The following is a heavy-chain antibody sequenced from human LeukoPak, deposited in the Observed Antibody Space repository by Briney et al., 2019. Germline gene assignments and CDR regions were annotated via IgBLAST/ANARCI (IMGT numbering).Heavy chain of an antibody. V-gene: IGHV3-23*01. D-gene: IGHD2-2*01. CDR2: IGGSGGST. CDR1: GFTFSNYA. J-gene: IGHJ4*02. CDR3: AKEGYCSNTNCQNDY. Sequence: PGGSLRLSCAASGFTFSNYAMTWVRQAPGKGLEWVSGIGGSGGSTHYADSVKGRFTISRDNSKKTLYLQTNSLRADDTAVYYCAKEGYCSNTNCQNDYWGQGTLVTVSS.